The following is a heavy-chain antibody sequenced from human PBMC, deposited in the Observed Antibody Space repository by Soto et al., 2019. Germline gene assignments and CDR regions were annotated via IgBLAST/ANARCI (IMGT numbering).Heavy chain of an antibody. CDR1: GFTFRSYV. J-gene: IGHJ4*02. V-gene: IGHV3-33*05. CDR3: ARWGTMGGLDV. D-gene: IGHD3-16*01. CDR2: TSYDGSNN. Sequence: QVQLVESGGGVVQPGTSLRLSCVGSGFTFRSYVIHWVRQAPGKGLEWVALTSYDGSNNFYGDSVKGRFTISRDNSRNTVELQMDSLRLEDTALYSCARWGTMGGLDVWGQGTLVSVSS.